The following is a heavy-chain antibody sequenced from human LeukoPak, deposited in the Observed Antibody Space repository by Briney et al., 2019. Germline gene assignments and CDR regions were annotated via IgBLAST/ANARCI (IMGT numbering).Heavy chain of an antibody. CDR3: ARDVYGGNSGGDY. V-gene: IGHV3-66*02. CDR1: GFTVSSNY. J-gene: IGHJ4*02. CDR2: IYSGGST. Sequence: GGSLRLSCAASGFTVSSNYMSWVRQAPGKGLEWVSVIYSGGSTYYADSVKGRFTISRDNSKNTLDLQMNSLRTEDTAVYYCARDVYGGNSGGDYWGQGTLVTVSS. D-gene: IGHD4-23*01.